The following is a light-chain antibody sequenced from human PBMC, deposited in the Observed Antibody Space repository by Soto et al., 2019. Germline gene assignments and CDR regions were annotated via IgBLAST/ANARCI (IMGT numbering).Light chain of an antibody. CDR2: EGS. CDR1: SSDVGSYNL. Sequence: QSALTQPASVSGSPGQSITISCTGTSSDVGSYNLVSWYQQHPGKAPKLMIYEGSKRPSGVSNRFFGSQSGNTASLTISGLQAEDEADYYCFSYAGGSTYVFGTGTQLTVL. CDR3: FSYAGGSTYV. J-gene: IGLJ1*01. V-gene: IGLV2-23*01.